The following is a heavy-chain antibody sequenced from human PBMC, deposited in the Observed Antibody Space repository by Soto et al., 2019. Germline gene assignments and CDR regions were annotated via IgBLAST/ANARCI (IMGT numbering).Heavy chain of an antibody. J-gene: IGHJ4*02. CDR2: VSSSGAST. D-gene: IGHD5-12*01. V-gene: IGHV3-23*01. CDR3: VRRDGYNWAY. Sequence: GGSQSLSYVASGIRFTSDHMTWVRQGPGRGLEWVSSVSSSGASTYYADTVKSRLTISRDNSTNTLFLQLNTVRADDTAVDYCVRRDGYNWAYWGQGAQVPVSS. CDR1: GIRFTSDH.